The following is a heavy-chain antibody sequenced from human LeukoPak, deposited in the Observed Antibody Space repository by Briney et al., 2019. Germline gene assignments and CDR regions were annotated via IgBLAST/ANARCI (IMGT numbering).Heavy chain of an antibody. Sequence: SSETLSLTCAVYGGSFSSYYWSWIRQPPGKGVEWIGYIHYSEGTKYNPSLKSRVTISVDTSKNQFSLKLSSVTAADTAVYYCARQYYYYSIDSWGQGTLVTVSS. CDR2: IHYSEGT. J-gene: IGHJ4*02. D-gene: IGHD3-22*01. CDR3: ARQYYYYSIDS. V-gene: IGHV4-59*08. CDR1: GGSFSSYY.